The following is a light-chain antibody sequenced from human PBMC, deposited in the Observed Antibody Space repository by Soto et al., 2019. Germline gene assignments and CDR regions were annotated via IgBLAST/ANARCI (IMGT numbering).Light chain of an antibody. CDR2: EVT. J-gene: IGLJ2*01. CDR1: SSDVGRYNY. CDR3: SSYAGSNNVI. Sequence: QSALTQPPSASGSPGQSVTISCTGTSSDVGRYNYVSWYQQHPGEAPKLMIYEVTKRPSGVPDRFSGSKSGDTASLTVSGLQAEDEADYYCSSYAGSNNVIFGGGTQLTVL. V-gene: IGLV2-8*01.